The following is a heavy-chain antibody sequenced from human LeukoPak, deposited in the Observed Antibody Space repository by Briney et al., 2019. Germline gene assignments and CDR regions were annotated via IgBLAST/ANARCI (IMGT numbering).Heavy chain of an antibody. D-gene: IGHD6-19*01. CDR2: IYYSGST. CDR1: GGSISSYY. CDR3: ARDSSWEWSSGRYYFDY. J-gene: IGHJ4*02. Sequence: TSETLSLTCTVSGGSISSYYWSWIRQPPGKGLEWIGYIYYSGSTNYNPSLKSRVTISVDTSKNQFSLKLSSVTAADTAVYYCARDSSWEWSSGRYYFDYWGQGTLVTVSS. V-gene: IGHV4-59*01.